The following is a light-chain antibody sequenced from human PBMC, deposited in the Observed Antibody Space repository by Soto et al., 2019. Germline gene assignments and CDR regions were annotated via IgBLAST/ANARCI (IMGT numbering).Light chain of an antibody. Sequence: QSALTQPPSASGSPGQSVTISCTGTSSDVGGYNYVSWYQQHPGKAPKLIIYEVSKRPSGVPDRFSASKSGNTASLTVSGLQAEDEADYYCSSYGGNNNLVFGGGTKLTVL. CDR3: SSYGGNNNLV. J-gene: IGLJ2*01. CDR2: EVS. CDR1: SSDVGGYNY. V-gene: IGLV2-8*01.